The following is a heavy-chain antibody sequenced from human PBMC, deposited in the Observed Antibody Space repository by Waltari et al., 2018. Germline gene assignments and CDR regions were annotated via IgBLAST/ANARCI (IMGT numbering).Heavy chain of an antibody. Sequence: QVQLQQSGPGLVKPSQTLSLTCAIPGDSVPSNSAAWDWIRQSPSRGLEWLGRTYYRSKWYSHYAESVKSRMTINADTSKNEFSLQLTSVSPEDTGLYFCARTTITVFGVVVGALDNWGPGTLVTVSS. CDR1: GDSVPSNSAA. J-gene: IGHJ4*02. CDR2: TYYRSKWYS. CDR3: ARTTITVFGVVVGALDN. D-gene: IGHD3-3*01. V-gene: IGHV6-1*01.